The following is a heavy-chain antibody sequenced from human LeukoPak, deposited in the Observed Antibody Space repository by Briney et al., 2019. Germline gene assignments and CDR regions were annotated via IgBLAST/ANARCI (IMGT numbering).Heavy chain of an antibody. J-gene: IGHJ6*03. CDR1: GFTFSSYE. V-gene: IGHV3-48*03. CDR2: INSGGSTV. D-gene: IGHD3-9*01. CDR3: ARGLVRAYHYYCMDV. Sequence: GGSLRLSCAASGFTFSSYEMNWVRQAPGKGLEWVSYINSGGSTVYYADSVKGRFTISRDNAKNSLYLQMNSLRAEDTAVYYCARGLVRAYHYYCMDVWAEGTMVTVFS.